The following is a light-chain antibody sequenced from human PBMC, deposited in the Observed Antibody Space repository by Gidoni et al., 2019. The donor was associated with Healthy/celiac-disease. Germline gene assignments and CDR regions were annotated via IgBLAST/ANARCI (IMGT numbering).Light chain of an antibody. CDR1: QSISSY. CDR3: QQSYSTLWT. V-gene: IGKV1-39*01. CDR2: AAS. Sequence: DIQMTPSPSSLSASVGDRVTITCRASQSISSYLNWYQQKPGKAPKLLIYAASSLQSGVPSRFSGSGSGTDFTLTISSLQPEDFATYHCQQSYSTLWTFXXXTKVEIK. J-gene: IGKJ1*01.